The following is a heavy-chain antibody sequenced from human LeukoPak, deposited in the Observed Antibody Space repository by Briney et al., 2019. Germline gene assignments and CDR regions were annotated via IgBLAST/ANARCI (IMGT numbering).Heavy chain of an antibody. Sequence: GGSLRLSCAASGFTFWSYGMHWVRQAPGKGLEWVAVVSYDGRNEYYADSVKGRLTISRDNSKNTLYLQMNSLRAEDTAVYYCARSQSSSLIDYWGQGTLVTVSS. V-gene: IGHV3-30*03. D-gene: IGHD6-13*01. CDR1: GFTFWSYG. CDR2: VSYDGRNE. J-gene: IGHJ4*02. CDR3: ARSQSSSLIDY.